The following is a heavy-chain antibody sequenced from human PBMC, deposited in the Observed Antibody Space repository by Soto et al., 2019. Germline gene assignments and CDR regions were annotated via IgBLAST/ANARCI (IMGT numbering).Heavy chain of an antibody. CDR2: ILSDGSRQ. CDR1: GFTFPKYG. J-gene: IGHJ3*02. Sequence: QVQLVESGGGVVQPGQSLTLSCAASGFTFPKYGMHWVRQPPGKGLEWVALILSDGSRQWYRDSVRGRFSISRDNRKNTLNLQMDSVRVEDAAVYYCVRDADGGPNAFDIWGQGTMVTVSS. D-gene: IGHD3-16*01. CDR3: VRDADGGPNAFDI. V-gene: IGHV3-33*03.